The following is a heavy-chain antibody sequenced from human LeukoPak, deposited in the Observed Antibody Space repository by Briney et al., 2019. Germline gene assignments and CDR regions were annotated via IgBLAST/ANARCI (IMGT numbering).Heavy chain of an antibody. D-gene: IGHD6-6*01. CDR1: GFTFSSYW. Sequence: GGSLRLSCAASGFTFSSYWMSWVRQAPGKGLEWVANIKQDGREKHYVDSVKGRFTISRDNAKKSLFLHMNSLRVEDTAVYYCARGSEYTSSTNYYFDYWGQGTLVTVSS. CDR2: IKQDGREK. CDR3: ARGSEYTSSTNYYFDY. J-gene: IGHJ4*02. V-gene: IGHV3-7*01.